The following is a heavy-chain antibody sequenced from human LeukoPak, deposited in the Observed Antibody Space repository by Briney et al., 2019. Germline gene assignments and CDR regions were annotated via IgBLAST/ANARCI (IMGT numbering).Heavy chain of an antibody. CDR3: AKDYYSSGWGYFDY. V-gene: IGHV3-30*18. CDR2: ISYDGSNK. J-gene: IGHJ4*02. CDR1: GFTFSSYG. Sequence: GRSLRLSCAASGFTFSSYGMHWVRQAPGKGLEWVAVISYDGSNKYYADSVKGRFTISRDNSKNTLYLQMNSLRAEDTAVYYCAKDYYSSGWGYFDYWGQGTLVTVSS. D-gene: IGHD6-19*01.